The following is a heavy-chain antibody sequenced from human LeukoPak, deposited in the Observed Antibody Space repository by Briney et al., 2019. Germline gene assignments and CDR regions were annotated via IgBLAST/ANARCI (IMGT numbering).Heavy chain of an antibody. J-gene: IGHJ4*02. CDR2: IRYDGSNK. Sequence: GGSLRLSCAASGSTFSSYGMHWVRQAPGKGLEWVAFIRYDGSNKYYADSVKGRFTISRDNSKNTLYLQMNSLRAEDTAVYYCGKARTQNIAARRVDYWGQGTLVTVSS. CDR3: GKARTQNIAARRVDY. CDR1: GSTFSSYG. D-gene: IGHD6-6*01. V-gene: IGHV3-30*02.